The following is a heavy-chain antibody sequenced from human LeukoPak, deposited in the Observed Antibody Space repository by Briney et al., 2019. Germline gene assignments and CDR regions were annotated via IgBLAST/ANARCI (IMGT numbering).Heavy chain of an antibody. Sequence: GGSLRLSCAASGLTVTSNHMSWVRQAPGKGLEWVSLIKSGGTKEYADSVKGRFTISRDNSKNTLFLQMNSLRVEDTAVYYCARLRRGYWGRGTPVTVSS. CDR1: GLTVTSNH. V-gene: IGHV3-53*01. J-gene: IGHJ4*02. CDR2: IKSGGTK. CDR3: ARLRRGY.